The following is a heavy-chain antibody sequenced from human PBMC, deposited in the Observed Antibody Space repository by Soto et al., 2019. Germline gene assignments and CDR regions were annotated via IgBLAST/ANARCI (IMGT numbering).Heavy chain of an antibody. D-gene: IGHD3-22*01. CDR2: IYSGGST. CDR3: ARAPTGYYDSSGYYYNYWYFDL. Sequence: SLRLSCAASGFTVSSHYMSWVRQAPGKGLECVSVIYSGGSTYYADSVKARFTISRDNSKNTLYLQMNSLRAEDTAVYYCARAPTGYYDSSGYYYNYWYFDLWGRGTLVTVSS. CDR1: GFTVSSHY. J-gene: IGHJ2*01. V-gene: IGHV3-66*01.